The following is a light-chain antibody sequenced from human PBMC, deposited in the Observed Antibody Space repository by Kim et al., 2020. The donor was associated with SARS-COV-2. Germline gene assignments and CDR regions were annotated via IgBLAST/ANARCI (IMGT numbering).Light chain of an antibody. CDR1: QSVSSY. J-gene: IGKJ1*01. Sequence: EIVLTQSPATLSLSPGERATLSCRASQSVSSYLAWYQQKPGQAPRLLIYDASNRATGIPARFSGSGSGTDFTLTISSLEPEDFAVYYCQQRWTFGQGTKEDIK. CDR2: DAS. CDR3: QQRWT. V-gene: IGKV3-11*01.